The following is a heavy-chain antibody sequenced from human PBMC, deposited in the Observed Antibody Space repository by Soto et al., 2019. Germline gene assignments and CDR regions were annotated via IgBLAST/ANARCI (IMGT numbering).Heavy chain of an antibody. CDR3: ARSYYYDSRTYYYFEY. CDR1: GGSVSSYY. D-gene: IGHD3-22*01. CDR2: VYYSGST. V-gene: IGHV4-59*02. J-gene: IGHJ4*02. Sequence: PSETLSLTCTVSGGSVSSYYWSWIRQSPGKGLEWIGYVYYSGSTNYADSVKGRFTISRDTSKNTLYLQMNSLKAEDTAVYYCARSYYYDSRTYYYFEYWGQGTLVTVSS.